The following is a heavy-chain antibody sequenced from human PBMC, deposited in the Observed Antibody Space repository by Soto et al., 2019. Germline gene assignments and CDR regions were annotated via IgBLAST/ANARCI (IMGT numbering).Heavy chain of an antibody. V-gene: IGHV2-5*02. Sequence: SGPTLGNPTQTITLACTFSGFSLSTRGVGVGWIRQLPGKALEWLALIYWDDDKRYSPSLKSRLTITKDTSKNQVVLTMTNMDPVDTATYYCAHVVTRLWYFDLWGRGTLVTVSS. D-gene: IGHD2-21*02. CDR1: GFSLSTRGVG. CDR3: AHVVTRLWYFDL. CDR2: IYWDDDK. J-gene: IGHJ2*01.